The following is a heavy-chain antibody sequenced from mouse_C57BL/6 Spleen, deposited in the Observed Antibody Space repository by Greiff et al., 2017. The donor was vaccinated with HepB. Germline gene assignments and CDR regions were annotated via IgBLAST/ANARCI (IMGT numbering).Heavy chain of an antibody. CDR1: GYSFTDYN. J-gene: IGHJ4*01. CDR3: ARSDYDGRAYYAMDY. CDR2: INPNYGTT. D-gene: IGHD2-4*01. V-gene: IGHV1-39*01. Sequence: VQLKESGPELVKPGASVKISCKASGYSFTDYNMNWVKQSNGKSLEWIGVINPNYGTTSYNQKFKGKATLTVDQSSSTAYMQLNSLTSEDSAVYYCARSDYDGRAYYAMDYWGQGTSVTVSS.